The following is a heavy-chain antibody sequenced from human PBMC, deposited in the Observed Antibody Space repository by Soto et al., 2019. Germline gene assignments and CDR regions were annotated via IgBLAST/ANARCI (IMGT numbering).Heavy chain of an antibody. J-gene: IGHJ5*02. D-gene: IGHD2-8*01. CDR1: GYTFTGYY. CDR2: INPNSGGT. V-gene: IGHV1-2*02. Sequence: GAAVKVSCKASGYTFTGYYMHWVRQAPGQGLEWMGWINPNSGGTNYAQKFQGRVTMTWDTSVGKAFMELSRLKSDDTAVYYCTRSALVLGIYLPNADWFDPWGQGTLVTVSS. CDR3: TRSALVLGIYLPNADWFDP.